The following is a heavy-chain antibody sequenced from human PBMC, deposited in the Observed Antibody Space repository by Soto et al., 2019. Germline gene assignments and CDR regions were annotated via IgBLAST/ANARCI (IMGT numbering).Heavy chain of an antibody. CDR1: GFTFSSYG. Sequence: GGSLRLSCAASGFTFSSYGMNWVRQAPGKGLEWVTVISYDAGSKYYADSVKGRFTISRDNSKNTLYLQMNSLRAEDTAIYYSAKVPLRPYYYDSSGYYPFDYWGQGTLVTVSS. V-gene: IGHV3-30*18. CDR3: AKVPLRPYYYDSSGYYPFDY. J-gene: IGHJ4*02. D-gene: IGHD3-22*01. CDR2: ISYDAGSK.